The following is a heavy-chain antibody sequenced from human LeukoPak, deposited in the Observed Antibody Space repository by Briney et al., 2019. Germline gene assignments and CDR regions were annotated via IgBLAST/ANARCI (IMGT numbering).Heavy chain of an antibody. V-gene: IGHV4-34*01. D-gene: IGHD3-22*01. CDR2: SSHSGST. CDR3: ARTRHYYDSSGFMSYFDY. Sequence: PSETLSLTCAVYGASFSDYYWSWIRQPPGKGLEWIGESSHSGSTNYNTSLKSRVTISVDTSKNQFSLKLSSVTAADTAVYYCARTRHYYDSSGFMSYFDYWGQGTLVTVSS. CDR1: GASFSDYY. J-gene: IGHJ4*02.